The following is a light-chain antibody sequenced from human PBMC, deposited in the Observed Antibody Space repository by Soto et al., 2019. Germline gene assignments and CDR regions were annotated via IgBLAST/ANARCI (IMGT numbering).Light chain of an antibody. J-gene: IGKJ3*01. Sequence: DIQMTQSPSSLSASVGDRVTITCQASQDIRRYLNWYQQKPGRAPKLLIYGAPNMETGVPSRFSRSEYGTDFIFSTGSLQPEDSGTYYCQHYDNRPPFTFGPGTKVGIK. CDR2: GAP. CDR3: QHYDNRPPFT. CDR1: QDIRRY. V-gene: IGKV1-33*01.